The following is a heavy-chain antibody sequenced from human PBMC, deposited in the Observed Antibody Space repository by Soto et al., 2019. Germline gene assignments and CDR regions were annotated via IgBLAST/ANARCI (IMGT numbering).Heavy chain of an antibody. V-gene: IGHV1-2*02. CDR1: GYTFTGYD. D-gene: IGHD4-4*01. Sequence: QVQLVQSGAEVKKPGASVKVSCKASGYTFTGYDINWVRQATGQGLEWMGWMNPNSGGTNYAQKFQGRVTMTRDTSISTAYMELSRLRSDDTAVYYCARVATTVTTGYYYYYGMDVWGQGTTVTVSS. J-gene: IGHJ6*02. CDR2: MNPNSGGT. CDR3: ARVATTVTTGYYYYYGMDV.